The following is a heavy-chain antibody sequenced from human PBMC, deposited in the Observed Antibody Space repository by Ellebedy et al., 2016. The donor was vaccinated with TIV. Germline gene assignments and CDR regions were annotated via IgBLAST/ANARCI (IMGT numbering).Heavy chain of an antibody. J-gene: IGHJ4*02. CDR2: ISGSGDST. V-gene: IGHV3-23*01. D-gene: IGHD1-26*01. CDR1: GFTFSIYA. CDR3: AKDLGIERQWGFDY. Sequence: GESLKISCAASGFTFSIYAMSWVRQAPGKGLEWVSLISGSGDSTYYADSVKGRFTISRDNSKNTLYVQMNSLRAEDTAVYYCAKDLGIERQWGFDYWGQGTLVTISS.